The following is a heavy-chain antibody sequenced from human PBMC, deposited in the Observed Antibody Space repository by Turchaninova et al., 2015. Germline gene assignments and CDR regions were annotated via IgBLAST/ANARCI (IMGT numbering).Heavy chain of an antibody. D-gene: IGHD3-3*01. Sequence: EVQLVESGGGLVEPGGSLRLSCAAPGFTFSSYWLCWVRQAPGRGLGWVAHIKQHGSGKVYGASVKGGFTISRDDARNSLYLQMNSLGAEETAVYYCARDYSGGDFWSGFYFHWGQGAQITVSS. V-gene: IGHV3-7*03. CDR1: GFTFSSYW. J-gene: IGHJ4*02. CDR3: ARDYSGGDFWSGFYFH. CDR2: IKQHGSGK.